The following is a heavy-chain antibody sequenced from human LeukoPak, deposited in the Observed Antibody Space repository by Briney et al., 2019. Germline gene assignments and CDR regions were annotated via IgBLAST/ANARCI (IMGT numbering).Heavy chain of an antibody. Sequence: GGSLRLSCAASGFTFSNHGMYWVRQAPGKGLEWVALIRYDGSNKYYADSVKGRFTISRDNSKNTLYLQMNSLRAEDTAVYYCAKSYDILTGYYNAWTFDYWGQGTLVTVSS. V-gene: IGHV3-30*02. J-gene: IGHJ4*02. CDR3: AKSYDILTGYYNAWTFDY. CDR1: GFTFSNHG. CDR2: IRYDGSNK. D-gene: IGHD3-9*01.